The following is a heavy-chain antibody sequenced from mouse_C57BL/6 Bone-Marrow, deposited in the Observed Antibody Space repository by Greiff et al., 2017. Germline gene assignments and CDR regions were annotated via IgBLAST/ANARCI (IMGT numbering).Heavy chain of an antibody. V-gene: IGHV5-12*01. Sequence: EVNVVESGGGLVQPGGSLKLSCAASGFTFSDYYMYWVRQTPEKRLEWVAYISNGGGSTYYPDTVKGRFTISRDNAKNTLYLQMSRLKSEDTAMYYCARPLSGAMDYWGQGTSVTVSS. D-gene: IGHD3-1*01. CDR2: ISNGGGST. CDR3: ARPLSGAMDY. J-gene: IGHJ4*01. CDR1: GFTFSDYY.